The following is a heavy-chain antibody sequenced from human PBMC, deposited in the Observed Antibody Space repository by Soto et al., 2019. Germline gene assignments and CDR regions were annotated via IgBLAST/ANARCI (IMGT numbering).Heavy chain of an antibody. J-gene: IGHJ4*02. CDR3: ARSRSTVTPRLDY. D-gene: IGHD4-17*01. Sequence: ASVKVSWKESGYTNTGNYMHWVRQAPGQGLEWMGIINPSGGSTSYAQKFQGRVTMTRDTSTSTVYMELSSLRSEDTAVYYCARSRSTVTPRLDYWGQGTLVTVS. V-gene: IGHV1-46*01. CDR2: INPSGGST. CDR1: GYTNTGNY.